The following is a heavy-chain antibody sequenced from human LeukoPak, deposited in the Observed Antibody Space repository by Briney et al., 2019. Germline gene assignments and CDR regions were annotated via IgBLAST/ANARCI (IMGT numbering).Heavy chain of an antibody. CDR1: GFTLSSYA. D-gene: IGHD2-15*01. CDR3: ARDRMGGSFDY. J-gene: IGHJ4*02. CDR2: ISGSWCST. Sequence: GGSLRLSCAASGFTLSSYAMIWVRQAPGKGLEWVSSISGSWCSTYYADSVKGRFTISRDNSKNTLYLQMNILRAEDTAVYYCARDRMGGSFDYWGQGTLVTVSS. V-gene: IGHV3-23*01.